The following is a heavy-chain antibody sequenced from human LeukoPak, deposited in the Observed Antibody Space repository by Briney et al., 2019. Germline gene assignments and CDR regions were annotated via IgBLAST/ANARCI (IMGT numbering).Heavy chain of an antibody. V-gene: IGHV3-30*02. CDR2: IRYDGSTK. Sequence: HPGGSLRLSCAASGFTFSTYGMHWVRQAPGKGLEWVAFIRYDGSTKYYSDSVKGRFTISRDNSKNTLYLQMNSLRAEDTAVYYCGKGLSVTTYYWGQGTLVIVSS. J-gene: IGHJ4*02. CDR3: GKGLSVTTYY. D-gene: IGHD4-17*01. CDR1: GFTFSTYG.